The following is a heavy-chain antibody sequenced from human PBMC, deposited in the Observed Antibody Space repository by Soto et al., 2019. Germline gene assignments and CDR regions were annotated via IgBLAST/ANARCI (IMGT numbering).Heavy chain of an antibody. Sequence: GGSLRLSCAASGFTFDDYAMHWVRQAPGKGLEWVSGISWNSGSIGYADSVKGRFTISRDNAKNSLYLQMNSLRAEDTALYYCAKDRREYSSSSPPYYYYYMDVWGKGTTVTVFS. CDR2: ISWNSGSI. V-gene: IGHV3-9*01. D-gene: IGHD6-6*01. CDR3: AKDRREYSSSSPPYYYYYMDV. J-gene: IGHJ6*03. CDR1: GFTFDDYA.